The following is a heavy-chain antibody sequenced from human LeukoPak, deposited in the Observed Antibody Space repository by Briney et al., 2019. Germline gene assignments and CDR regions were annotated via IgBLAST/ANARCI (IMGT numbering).Heavy chain of an antibody. J-gene: IGHJ6*03. CDR3: ARGIVVVAQLGFYFYYMDV. V-gene: IGHV4-59*01. Sequence: SETLSLTCTVSGGSINTYYWSWIRQPPGKGLEWIGYIYYSGSTNYNPSVKSRVTISVDTSKNQFSLKLTSVTAADTAVYYCARGIVVVAQLGFYFYYMDVWGKGTTVTISS. D-gene: IGHD2-15*01. CDR1: GGSINTYY. CDR2: IYYSGST.